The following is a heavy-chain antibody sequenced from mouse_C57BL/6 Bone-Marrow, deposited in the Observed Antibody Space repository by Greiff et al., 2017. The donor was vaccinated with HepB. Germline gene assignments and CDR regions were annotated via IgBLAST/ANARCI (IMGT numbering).Heavy chain of an antibody. D-gene: IGHD2-5*01. CDR1: GFTFSSYA. J-gene: IGHJ3*01. V-gene: IGHV5-4*01. CDR3: GREDYSNLAWFAY. Sequence: DVMLVESGGGLVKPGGSLKLSCAASGFTFSSYAMSWVRQTPEKRLEWVATISDGGSYTYYPDNVKGRFTISRDNAKNNLYLQMSHLKSEDTAMYYCGREDYSNLAWFAYWGQGTLVTVSA. CDR2: ISDGGSYT.